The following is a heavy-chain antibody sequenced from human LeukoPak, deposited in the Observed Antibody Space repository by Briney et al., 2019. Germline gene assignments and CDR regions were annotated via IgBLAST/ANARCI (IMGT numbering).Heavy chain of an antibody. CDR1: GFTFSSYG. J-gene: IGHJ4*02. D-gene: IGHD3-16*01. CDR3: AKDYAVGSIDY. V-gene: IGHV3-30*18. CDR2: ISYDGSNK. Sequence: GGSLRLSCAASGFTFSSYGMHWVRQAPGKGLEWVAVISYDGSNKYYADSVKGRFTISRDNSKNTLYLQMNSLRAEDTAVYYCAKDYAVGSIDYWGQGTLVTVSS.